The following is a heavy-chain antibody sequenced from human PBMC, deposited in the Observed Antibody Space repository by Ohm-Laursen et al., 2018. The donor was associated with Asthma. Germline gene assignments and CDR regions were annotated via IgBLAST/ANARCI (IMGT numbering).Heavy chain of an antibody. V-gene: IGHV3-30*03. CDR3: ARDIWQWLVQELGY. CDR1: GFTFSNYG. D-gene: IGHD6-19*01. J-gene: IGHJ4*02. Sequence: SLRLSCAASGFTFSNYGMHWVRQAPGKGLEWVAVISYDGSTKYYADSVKGRFTISRDNSKNTLYLQMNSLRAEDTAVYYCARDIWQWLVQELGYWGQGTLVTVSS. CDR2: ISYDGSTK.